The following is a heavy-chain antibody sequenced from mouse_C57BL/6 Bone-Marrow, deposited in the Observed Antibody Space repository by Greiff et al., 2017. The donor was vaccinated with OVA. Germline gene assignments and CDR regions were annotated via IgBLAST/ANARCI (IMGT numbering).Heavy chain of an antibody. J-gene: IGHJ2*01. Sequence: EVQGVESGGGLVKPGGSLKLSCAASGFTFSSYAMSWVRQTPEKRLEWVATISDGGSYTYYPDNVKGRFTISRDNAKNNLYLQMSHLKSEDTAMYYCARGDYYGSSSFDYWGQGTTLTVSS. CDR2: ISDGGSYT. V-gene: IGHV5-4*01. D-gene: IGHD1-1*01. CDR1: GFTFSSYA. CDR3: ARGDYYGSSSFDY.